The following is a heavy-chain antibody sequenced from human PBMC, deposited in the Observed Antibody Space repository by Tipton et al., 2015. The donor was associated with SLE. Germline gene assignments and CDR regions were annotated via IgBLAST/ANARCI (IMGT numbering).Heavy chain of an antibody. V-gene: IGHV3-48*03. CDR3: ARASAAAAPGAFDI. D-gene: IGHD6-13*01. J-gene: IGHJ3*02. Sequence: SLRLSCAASGFTFSSYEMNWVRQAPGKGLVWVSYISSSGSTIYYADSVKGRFTISRDNAKNSLYLQMNSLRAEDTAVYYCARASAAAAPGAFDIWGQGTMVTVSS. CDR2: ISSSGSTI. CDR1: GFTFSSYE.